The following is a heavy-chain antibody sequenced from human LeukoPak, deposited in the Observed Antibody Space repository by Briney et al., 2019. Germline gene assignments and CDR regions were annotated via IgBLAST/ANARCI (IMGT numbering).Heavy chain of an antibody. CDR3: ARDRSYDYVWGSYGFYYYGMDV. J-gene: IGHJ6*02. CDR1: GYTFTGYY. CDR2: INPNSGGT. Sequence: ASVTVSCEASGYTFTGYYMHWVRQAPGQGLEWMGWINPNSGGTNYAQKFQGRVTMTRDTSISTAYMELSRLRSDDTAVYYCARDRSYDYVWGSYGFYYYGMDVWGQGTTVTVSS. V-gene: IGHV1-2*02. D-gene: IGHD3-16*01.